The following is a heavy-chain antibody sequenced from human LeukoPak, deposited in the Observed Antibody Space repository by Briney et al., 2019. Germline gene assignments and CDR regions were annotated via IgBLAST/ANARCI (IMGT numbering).Heavy chain of an antibody. CDR3: ASAVTPEDWFDP. CDR2: IYYSGST. J-gene: IGHJ5*02. D-gene: IGHD4-17*01. CDR1: GGSISSGGYS. V-gene: IGHV4-31*03. Sequence: SETLSLTCTVSGGSISSGGYSWSWIRQHPGKGLEWIGYIYYSGSTYYNPSLKSRVTISVDTSKNQFSLRLSSVTAADTAVYYCASAVTPEDWFDPWGQGTLVTVSS.